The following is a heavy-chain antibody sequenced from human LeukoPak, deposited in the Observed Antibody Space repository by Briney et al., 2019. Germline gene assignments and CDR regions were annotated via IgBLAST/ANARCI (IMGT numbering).Heavy chain of an antibody. CDR1: GYSISSGYY. J-gene: IGHJ3*02. V-gene: IGHV4-38-2*02. CDR2: IYHSGST. D-gene: IGHD4-17*01. Sequence: PSETLSLTCTVSGYSISSGYYWGWIRQPPGKGLEWIGSIYHSGSTYYNPSLKSRVTISVDTSKNQFSLKLSSVTAADTAVYYCARDGDYEFTEDAIDIWGQGTMVTVSS. CDR3: ARDGDYEFTEDAIDI.